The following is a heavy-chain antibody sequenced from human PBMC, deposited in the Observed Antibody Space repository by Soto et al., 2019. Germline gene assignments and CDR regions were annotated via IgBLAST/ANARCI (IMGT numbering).Heavy chain of an antibody. V-gene: IGHV3-23*01. CDR3: AKQGGYCRGGSCYRYYYGMDV. CDR2: ISGSGGST. CDR1: GFTFSSYA. Sequence: GSLRLSCAASGFTFSSYAMSWVRQAPGKGLEWVSAISGSGGSTYYADSVKGRFTISRDNSKNTLYLQMNSLRAEDTAVYYCAKQGGYCRGGSCYRYYYGMDVWGQGTTVTVSS. J-gene: IGHJ6*02. D-gene: IGHD2-15*01.